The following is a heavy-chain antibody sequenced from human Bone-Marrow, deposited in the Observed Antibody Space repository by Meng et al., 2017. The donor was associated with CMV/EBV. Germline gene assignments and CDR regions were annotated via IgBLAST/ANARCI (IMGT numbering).Heavy chain of an antibody. CDR2: INHSGST. V-gene: IGHV4-34*01. CDR1: GGSFSGYY. J-gene: IGHJ5*02. D-gene: IGHD1-26*01. CDR3: ARVSGWGFDP. Sequence: GSLRLSCAVYGGSFSGYYWSWIRQPPGKGLEWIGEINHSGSTNYNPSLKSRVTISVDTSKNQFSLKLSSVTAADTAVYYCARVSGWGFDPWGQGTLVNVSS.